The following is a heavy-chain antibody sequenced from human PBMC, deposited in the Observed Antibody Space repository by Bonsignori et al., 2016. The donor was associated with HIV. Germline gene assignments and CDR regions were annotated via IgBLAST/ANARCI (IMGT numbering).Heavy chain of an antibody. CDR3: ARGGKGAAAQGYFQH. V-gene: IGHV1-18*01. D-gene: IGHD6-13*01. CDR2: ISAYNGNT. J-gene: IGHJ1*01. Sequence: WVRQAPGQGLEWMGWISAYNGNTNYAQKLQGRVTMTTDTSTSTAYMELRSLRSDDTAVYYCARGGKGAAAQGYFQHWGQGTLVTVSS.